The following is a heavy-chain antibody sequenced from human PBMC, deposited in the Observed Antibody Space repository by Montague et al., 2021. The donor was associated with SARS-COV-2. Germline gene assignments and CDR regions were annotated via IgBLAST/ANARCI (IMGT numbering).Heavy chain of an antibody. V-gene: IGHV4-34*01. CDR2: IHNGGST. CDR3: ARLGDGVVPSPILGVGPYYSYYYMDV. J-gene: IGHJ6*03. Sequence: SETLSLTCAVHGGSFSTYSWNWIRKPPGKGLEWIGEIHNGGSTNYNPSLKSRVTISADTSKNQFSLKLTSVAAADTAVYYCARLGDGVVPSPILGVGPYYSYYYMDVWGKGTTVTVSS. D-gene: IGHD3-10*01. CDR1: GGSFSTYS.